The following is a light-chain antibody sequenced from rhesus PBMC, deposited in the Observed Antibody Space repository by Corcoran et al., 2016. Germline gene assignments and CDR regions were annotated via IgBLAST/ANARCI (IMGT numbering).Light chain of an antibody. J-gene: IGKJ4*01. V-gene: IGKV3-35*01. CDR3: QQYTNWPLT. Sequence: EIVLTQSPATLSLSPGERATLSCRASQSVRSSLGWYRQKPGQAPRLLINDASRRATGRSDRFSGSGSGTDFTLTISRLEPDDVGVYYCQQYTNWPLTFGEGTKVELK. CDR1: QSVRSS. CDR2: DAS.